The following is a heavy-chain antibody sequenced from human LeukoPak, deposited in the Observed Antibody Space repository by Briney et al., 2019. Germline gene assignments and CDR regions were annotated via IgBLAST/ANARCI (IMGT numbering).Heavy chain of an antibody. CDR3: ARVFPMGSHYGY. V-gene: IGHV1-69*01. J-gene: IGHJ4*02. D-gene: IGHD1-26*01. Sequence: SVKVSCKASGGTFSSYAISWVRQAPGQGLEWMGGIIPIFGTANYAQKFQGRVTITADESTSTAYMELSSLRSEDTAVYYCARVFPMGSHYGYWGQGTLVTVSS. CDR2: IIPIFGTA. CDR1: GGTFSSYA.